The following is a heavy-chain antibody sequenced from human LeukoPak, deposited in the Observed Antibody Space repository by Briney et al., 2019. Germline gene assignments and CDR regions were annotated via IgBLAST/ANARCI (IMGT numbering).Heavy chain of an antibody. CDR1: GGSFSGYY. CDR2: INHSGST. J-gene: IGHJ4*02. Sequence: PSETLSLTYAVYGGSFSGYYWSWIRQPPGKGLEWIGEINHSGSTNYNPSLKSRVTISVDTSKNQFSLKLSSVTAADTAVYYCARGRYDSSGYYPRTFDYWGQGTLVTVFS. D-gene: IGHD3-22*01. V-gene: IGHV4-34*01. CDR3: ARGRYDSSGYYPRTFDY.